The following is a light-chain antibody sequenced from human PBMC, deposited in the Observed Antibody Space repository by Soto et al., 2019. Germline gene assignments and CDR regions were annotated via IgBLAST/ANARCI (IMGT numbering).Light chain of an antibody. CDR2: DAS. Sequence: EIVLTQSPATLSLSPGERATLSCRASQSVSSYLAWYQQKPGQAPRLLIYDASNRATGIPARFSGSGSGTDFTLTISSLEPEEFAFDYCQQRSNWPRTFGQGTKLEIK. CDR3: QQRSNWPRT. V-gene: IGKV3-11*01. CDR1: QSVSSY. J-gene: IGKJ2*01.